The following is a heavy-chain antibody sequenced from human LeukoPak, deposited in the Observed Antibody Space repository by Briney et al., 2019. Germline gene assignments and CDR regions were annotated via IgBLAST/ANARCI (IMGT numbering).Heavy chain of an antibody. CDR2: IYTSGST. Sequence: SETLSLTCTVSGGSISSYYWSWIRQPAGKGLEWIGRIYTSGSTNYNPSLKSRVTMSVDTSKNQFSLKLTSVTAADTAVYYCARGMTSTRYWYFDLWGRGTLVTVSS. D-gene: IGHD5/OR15-5a*01. V-gene: IGHV4-4*07. CDR3: ARGMTSTRYWYFDL. CDR1: GGSISSYY. J-gene: IGHJ2*01.